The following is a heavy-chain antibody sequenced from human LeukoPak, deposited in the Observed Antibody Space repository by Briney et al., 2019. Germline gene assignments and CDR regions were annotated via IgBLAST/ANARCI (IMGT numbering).Heavy chain of an antibody. D-gene: IGHD2-15*01. CDR3: TRRAYCSGSRCSEKDY. Sequence: PGGSLKLSCAASGLSFSDSTMHWVRQASGKGLEWVGRIRSKANNYATTYAASVRGRFTISRDDSKNTAYLQMNSLKTEDTAVYYCTRRAYCSGSRCSEKDYWGQGTLVTVSS. V-gene: IGHV3-73*01. J-gene: IGHJ4*02. CDR2: IRSKANNYAT. CDR1: GLSFSDST.